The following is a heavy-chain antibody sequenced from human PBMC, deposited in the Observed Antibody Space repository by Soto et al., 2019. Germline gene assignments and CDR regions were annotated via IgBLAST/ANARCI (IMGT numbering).Heavy chain of an antibody. CDR2: IYYSGRT. D-gene: IGHD4-17*01. V-gene: IGHV4-39*01. CDR3: ARLTTMTTK. Sequence: QLQLQESGPGLVKPSETLSLTCTVSGGSIGGSSYYWGWIRQPPGKGLEWIGSIYYSGRTYYNPSLKSRVTISVDTSRNQFSLSLSSVTAADTAVYYCARLTTMTTKWGQGTLFTVSS. CDR1: GGSIGGSSYY. J-gene: IGHJ4*02.